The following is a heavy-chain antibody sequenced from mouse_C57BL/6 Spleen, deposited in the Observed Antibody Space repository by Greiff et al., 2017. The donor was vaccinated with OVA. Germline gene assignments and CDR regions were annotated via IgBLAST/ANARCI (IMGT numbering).Heavy chain of an antibody. J-gene: IGHJ2*01. CDR3: ARGDY. Sequence: EVKLQESGPGLAKPSQSLSLTCSVTGYSITSGYYWNWIRQFPGNKLEWMGYISYDGSNNYNPSLKNRISITRDTSKNQFFLKLNSVTTEDTATYYCARGDYWGQGTTLTVSS. CDR1: GYSITSGYY. CDR2: ISYDGSN. V-gene: IGHV3-6*01.